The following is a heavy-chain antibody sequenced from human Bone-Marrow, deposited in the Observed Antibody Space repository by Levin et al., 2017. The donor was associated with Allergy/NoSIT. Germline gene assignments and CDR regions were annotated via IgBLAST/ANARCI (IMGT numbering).Heavy chain of an antibody. CDR1: GGSISSSSYY. CDR2: IYYSGST. V-gene: IGHV4-39*01. Sequence: SQTLSLTCTVSGGSISSSSYYWGWIRQPPGKGLEWIGSIYYSGSTYYNPSLKSRVTISVDTSKNQFSLKLSSVTAADTAVYYCARGIAVAGTGKDAFDIWGQGTMVTVSS. CDR3: ARGIAVAGTGKDAFDI. J-gene: IGHJ3*02. D-gene: IGHD6-19*01.